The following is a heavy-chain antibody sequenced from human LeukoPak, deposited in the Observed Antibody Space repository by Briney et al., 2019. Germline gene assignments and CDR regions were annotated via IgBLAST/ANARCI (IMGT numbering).Heavy chain of an antibody. D-gene: IGHD3-22*01. CDR1: GGTFSSYA. Sequence: ASVKVSCKASGGTFSSYAISWVRQAPGQGLEWMGGIIPIFGTANYAQKFQGRVTITADESTSTAYMELSSLRSEDTAVYYCARVSAYYDSSGYYGRDYFDYWGQGTLVTVSS. CDR2: IIPIFGTA. V-gene: IGHV1-69*13. CDR3: ARVSAYYDSSGYYGRDYFDY. J-gene: IGHJ4*02.